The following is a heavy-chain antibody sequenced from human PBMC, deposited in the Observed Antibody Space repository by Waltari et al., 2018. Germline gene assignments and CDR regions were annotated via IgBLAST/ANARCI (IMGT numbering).Heavy chain of an antibody. Sequence: QMQLQQSGPGLVKPSESLSLTCAVSGDSMCGDALWNWVRQSPGKGLEWIGQIHRSGRTNYNPSLASRVTVSIDTSNKQFALKMTSPTAADTAIYYCARDRGRGLYLDSWGQGTLVSVSP. J-gene: IGHJ4*02. D-gene: IGHD1-26*01. CDR1: GDSMCGDAL. CDR3: ARDRGRGLYLDS. CDR2: IHRSGRT. V-gene: IGHV4-4*02.